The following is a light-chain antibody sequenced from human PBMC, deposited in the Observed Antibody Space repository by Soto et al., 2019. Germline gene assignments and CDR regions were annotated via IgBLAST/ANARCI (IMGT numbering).Light chain of an antibody. CDR3: QQYNSWPRA. CDR1: QSVSNN. Sequence: EIVMTQSPATLSVSPGEGATLSCGASQSVSNNLAWYQQKPGQAPRLLIYGASTRATGIPARFSGSGSGTEFTLTISSLQSEDFAIYHCQQYNSWPRAFGQGTKVDIK. CDR2: GAS. J-gene: IGKJ1*01. V-gene: IGKV3-15*01.